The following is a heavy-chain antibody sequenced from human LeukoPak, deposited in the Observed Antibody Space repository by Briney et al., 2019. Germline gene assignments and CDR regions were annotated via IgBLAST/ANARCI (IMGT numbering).Heavy chain of an antibody. V-gene: IGHV1/OR15-1*04. J-gene: IGHJ5*02. D-gene: IGHD1-14*01. CDR3: AKETPNTGWFDP. Sequence: ASVKVSCKASGYIFTDYYMHWVRQAPGQELGWMGRINPNSGGTNYAQKFQGRVTLARDTSTSTIYMELSSLRSEDTAIYYCAKETPNTGWFDPWGQGTLVTVSS. CDR2: INPNSGGT. CDR1: GYIFTDYY.